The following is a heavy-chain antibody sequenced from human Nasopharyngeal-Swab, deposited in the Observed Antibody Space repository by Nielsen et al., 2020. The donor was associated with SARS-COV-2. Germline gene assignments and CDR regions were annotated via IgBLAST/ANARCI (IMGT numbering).Heavy chain of an antibody. CDR2: IKQDGSEQ. D-gene: IGHD2-15*01. Sequence: WSRQPQGKGLEWVANIKQDGSEQFYVDSVRGRFTISRDNAKNSLYLQMNSLRAEDTAVYYCARVRGYCSGGACYVYYYMDVWGKGTTVTVSS. J-gene: IGHJ6*03. V-gene: IGHV3-7*01. CDR3: ARVRGYCSGGACYVYYYMDV.